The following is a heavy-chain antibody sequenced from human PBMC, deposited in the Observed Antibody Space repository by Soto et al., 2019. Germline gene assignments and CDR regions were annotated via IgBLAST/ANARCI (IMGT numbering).Heavy chain of an antibody. CDR1: GYTFTSYG. V-gene: IGHV1-18*01. CDR2: ISAYNGNT. D-gene: IGHD2-2*01. CDR3: ARDGSVVVPAATYYGMDV. J-gene: IGHJ6*02. Sequence: QVQLVQSGAEVKKPGASVKVSCKASGYTFTSYGISWVRQAPGQGLEWMGWISAYNGNTNYAQKLQGRVTMTTDTTTSTAYMELRSLSSDDTAVYYCARDGSVVVPAATYYGMDVWGQGTTVTVSS.